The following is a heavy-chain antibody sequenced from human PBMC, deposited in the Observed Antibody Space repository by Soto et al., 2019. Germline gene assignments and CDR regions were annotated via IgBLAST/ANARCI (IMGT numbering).Heavy chain of an antibody. D-gene: IGHD5-12*01. CDR1: GFTFTTYD. CDR2: MSPSSGNT. V-gene: IGHV1-8*01. CDR3: ARSWPGEGGYDF. Sequence: QVQLVQSGAEVKKPGASVKVSCKASGFTFTTYDFNWVRQATGQGLEWMGWMSPSSGNTGYAQKFQGRVTMTRDTSTSTADMEWSSLRSEDTAVYYCARSWPGEGGYDFWGQGTLVTVSS. J-gene: IGHJ4*02.